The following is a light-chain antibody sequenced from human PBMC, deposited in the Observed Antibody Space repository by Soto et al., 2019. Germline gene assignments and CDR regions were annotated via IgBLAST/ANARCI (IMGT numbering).Light chain of an antibody. CDR2: DAS. V-gene: IGKV3-11*01. Sequence: EIVMTQSPATLSVSPGERATIPCRASQTISSNLAWYQQKPGQAPRLLIYDASNRATGIPARFSGSGSGTDFTLTISSLEPEDFAVYYCQQRSNWPTFGQGTKVDIK. J-gene: IGKJ1*01. CDR3: QQRSNWPT. CDR1: QTISSN.